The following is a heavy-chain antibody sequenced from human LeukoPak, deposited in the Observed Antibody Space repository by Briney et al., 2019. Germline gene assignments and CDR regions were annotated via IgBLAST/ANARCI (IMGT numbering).Heavy chain of an antibody. D-gene: IGHD3-22*01. CDR3: ARAPYDSTGYEPPLAFDI. CDR2: ISSSSSYI. V-gene: IGHV3-21*01. Sequence: PGGSLRLSCAASGFTFSTYTMNWVSQAPGKGLEWVSTISSSSSYIYYGDSVKGRFTISRDNAKNSLYLQMNSLRAEDTAVYYCARAPYDSTGYEPPLAFDICGQGTMVTVSS. CDR1: GFTFSTYT. J-gene: IGHJ3*02.